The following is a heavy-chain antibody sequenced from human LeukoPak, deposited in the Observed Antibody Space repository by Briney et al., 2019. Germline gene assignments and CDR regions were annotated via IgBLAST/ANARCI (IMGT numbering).Heavy chain of an antibody. CDR1: GGSISSGGYY. Sequence: SETLSLTCTVSGGSISSGGYYWSCIRQPPGKGLEWIGYIYHSGSTYYNPSLKSRVTISVDRSKNQFSLKLSSVTAADTAVYYCAKTAPAGWFDHWGQGTLVTVSS. V-gene: IGHV4-30-2*02. J-gene: IGHJ5*02. CDR3: AKTAPAGWFDH. CDR2: IYHSGST. D-gene: IGHD6-13*01.